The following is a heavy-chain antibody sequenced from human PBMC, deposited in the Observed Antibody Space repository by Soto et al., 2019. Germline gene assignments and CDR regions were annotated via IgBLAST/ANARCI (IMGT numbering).Heavy chain of an antibody. D-gene: IGHD6-6*01. CDR3: ARGQQLAANWFDP. Sequence: QMQLVESGGGLVKPGGSLRLSCAASGFAFSDSFMSWIRQTPGKGLEDIADIDATGTTPYYADSVKGRFTISRDNAKNSLDLELNNLRAEDTAVYYCARGQQLAANWFDPWGQGILVTVSS. CDR1: GFAFSDSF. V-gene: IGHV3-11*01. J-gene: IGHJ5*02. CDR2: IDATGTTP.